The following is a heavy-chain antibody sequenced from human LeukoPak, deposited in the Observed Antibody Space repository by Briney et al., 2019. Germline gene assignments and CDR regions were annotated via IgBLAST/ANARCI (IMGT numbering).Heavy chain of an antibody. V-gene: IGHV1-18*01. CDR3: ARELYGRFEY. CDR1: GYTFTTYG. J-gene: IGHJ4*02. D-gene: IGHD2-2*02. Sequence: ASVKVSCKASGYTFTTYGITWVRQAPGQGLECMGWINPYNGNTNYAQKLQGRVTMTTDTSTSTAYMELRSLRSDNTAVYYCARELYGRFEYWGQGTLVTVSS. CDR2: INPYNGNT.